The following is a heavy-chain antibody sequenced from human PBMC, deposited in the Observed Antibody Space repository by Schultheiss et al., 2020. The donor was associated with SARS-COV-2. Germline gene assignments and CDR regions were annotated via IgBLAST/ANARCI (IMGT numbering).Heavy chain of an antibody. CDR2: IIHSGST. CDR3: ARGRIVVVVAATPWSNDAFDI. CDR1: GGSFSGYY. V-gene: IGHV4-34*01. D-gene: IGHD2-15*01. J-gene: IGHJ3*02. Sequence: SETLSLTCAVSGGSFSGYYWNWLRQPPGKGLEWIGEIIHSGSTNYNPSLKSRVTISVDTSKNQFSLKLSSVTAADTAVYYCARGRIVVVVAATPWSNDAFDIWGQGTMVTVSS.